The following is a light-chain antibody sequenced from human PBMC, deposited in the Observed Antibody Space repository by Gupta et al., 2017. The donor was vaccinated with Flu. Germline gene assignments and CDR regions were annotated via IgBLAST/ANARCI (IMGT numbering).Light chain of an antibody. J-gene: IGLJ1*01. V-gene: IGLV2-14*01. Sequence: QSALTQPASMSGSPGQSITISCTGTSSDIGSYNSVSWYQHHPGKAPKLIIYDVYDRPSGVSNRFSGSKSGNTASLTISGLQAEDEADYYCSSYTSTSTLVFGTGTKVNVL. CDR1: SSDIGSYNS. CDR2: DVY. CDR3: SSYTSTSTLV.